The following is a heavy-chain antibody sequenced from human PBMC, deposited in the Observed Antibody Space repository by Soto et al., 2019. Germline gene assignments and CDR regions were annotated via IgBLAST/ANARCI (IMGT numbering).Heavy chain of an antibody. CDR2: IYYSGST. CDR1: GGSISSSSYY. CDR3: ARLADIVVVPAAVYYYYGMDV. D-gene: IGHD2-2*01. V-gene: IGHV4-39*01. Sequence: PSETLSLTCTVSGGSISSSSYYWGWIRHPPGKGLEWIGSIYYSGSTYYNPSLKSRVTISVDTSKNQFSLKLSSVTAADTAVYYCARLADIVVVPAAVYYYYGMDVWGQGTTVTVSS. J-gene: IGHJ6*02.